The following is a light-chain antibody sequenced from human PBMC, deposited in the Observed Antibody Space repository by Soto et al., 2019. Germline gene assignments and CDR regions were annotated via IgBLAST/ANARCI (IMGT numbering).Light chain of an antibody. CDR2: GAS. V-gene: IGKV1-39*01. Sequence: DIQMTQSPSSLSASVGDRVTITCRASQRINTYLNWYQQKPGKAPKLLIYGASSLQSGVPSRFSGSGSGTDFTLTISSLQPEDFAIYFCQQSYSKPLTFGGGTKVDIK. J-gene: IGKJ4*01. CDR3: QQSYSKPLT. CDR1: QRINTY.